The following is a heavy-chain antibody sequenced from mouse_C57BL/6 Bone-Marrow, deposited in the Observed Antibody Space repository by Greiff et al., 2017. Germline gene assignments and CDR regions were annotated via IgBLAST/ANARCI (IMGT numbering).Heavy chain of an antibody. D-gene: IGHD2-4*01. CDR2: ISNGGGST. CDR1: GFTFSDYY. Sequence: EVKLVESGGGLVQPGGSLKLSCAASGFTFSDYYMYWVRQTPEKRLEWVAYISNGGGSTYYPDTVKGRFTISRDNAKNTLYLQMSRLKSEDTAMYYWARRLPPYYAMDYWGQGTSVTVSS. CDR3: ARRLPPYYAMDY. V-gene: IGHV5-12*01. J-gene: IGHJ4*01.